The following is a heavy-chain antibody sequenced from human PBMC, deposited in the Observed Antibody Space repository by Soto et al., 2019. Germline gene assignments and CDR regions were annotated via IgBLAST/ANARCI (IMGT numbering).Heavy chain of an antibody. D-gene: IGHD1-7*01. J-gene: IGHJ2*01. CDR1: GYSFASYW. CDR3: ARHRAWNSYFDL. Sequence: ESVKMSCKACGYSFASYWISWVRQIPGKGLEWMGRIDPSDSYTNSSLSFQGHVTISADKSISTAYLQWSSLKASDTAIYYCARHRAWNSYFDLWGRGTLVTVSS. CDR2: IDPSDSYT. V-gene: IGHV5-10-1*01.